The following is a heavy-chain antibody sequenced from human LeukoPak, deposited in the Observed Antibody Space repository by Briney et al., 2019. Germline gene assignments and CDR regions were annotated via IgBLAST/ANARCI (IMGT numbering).Heavy chain of an antibody. D-gene: IGHD3-3*01. Sequence: PGGSVTLFCAAWRFTFSNFAMVGARQARGKGLEGVSCISGSGGSTYYADSVRGRFTISRDNSKNTLYLQMNSLRAEDTAVYYCAKAEGNFWSGYSFDYWGQGTLVTVSS. V-gene: IGHV3-23*01. CDR3: AKAEGNFWSGYSFDY. J-gene: IGHJ4*02. CDR2: ISGSGGST. CDR1: RFTFSNFA.